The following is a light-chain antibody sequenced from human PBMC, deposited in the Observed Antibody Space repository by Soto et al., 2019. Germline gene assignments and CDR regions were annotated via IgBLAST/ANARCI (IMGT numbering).Light chain of an antibody. V-gene: IGLV2-8*01. CDR1: SNDFGGYNY. CDR3: SSYAGSNNLKV. CDR2: EVT. J-gene: IGLJ1*01. Sequence: QSALTQPPSASGSPGQSVTISCTGTSNDFGGYNYVSWYQQHPGKAPKLMIYEVTKRPSGVPNRFSGSKSGNTASLTVSGLQAEDEADYYCSSYAGSNNLKVFGTGTKVTVL.